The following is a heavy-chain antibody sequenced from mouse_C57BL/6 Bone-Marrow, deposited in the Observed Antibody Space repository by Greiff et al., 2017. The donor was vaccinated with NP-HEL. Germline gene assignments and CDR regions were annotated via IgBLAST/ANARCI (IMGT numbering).Heavy chain of an antibody. CDR1: GYTFTDYY. CDR2: INPYNGGT. CDR3: ARERGTAQATYYFDY. D-gene: IGHD3-2*02. Sequence: EVQLQQSGPVLVKPGASVKMSCKASGYTFTDYYINWVKQSHGKSLEWIGVINPYNGGTSYNQKFKGKATLTVDKSSSTAYMELNSLTSEDSAVYYCARERGTAQATYYFDYWGQGTTLTVSS. J-gene: IGHJ2*01. V-gene: IGHV1-19*01.